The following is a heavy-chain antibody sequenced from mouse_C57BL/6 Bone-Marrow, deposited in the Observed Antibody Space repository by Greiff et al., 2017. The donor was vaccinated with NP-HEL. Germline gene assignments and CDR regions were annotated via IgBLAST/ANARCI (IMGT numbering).Heavy chain of an antibody. D-gene: IGHD2-4*01. CDR3: ARATYYDYDGAMDY. V-gene: IGHV1-26*01. CDR1: GYTFTDYY. J-gene: IGHJ4*01. Sequence: VQLQQSGPELVKPGASVKISCKASGYTFTDYYMNWVKQSHGKSLEWIGDINPNTGGTSYNQKFKGKATLTVDKSSSTAYMELRSLTSEDSAVYYCARATYYDYDGAMDYWGQGASVTDSS. CDR2: INPNTGGT.